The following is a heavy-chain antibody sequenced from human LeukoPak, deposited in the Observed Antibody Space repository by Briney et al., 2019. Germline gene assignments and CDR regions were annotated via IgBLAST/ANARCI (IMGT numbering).Heavy chain of an antibody. CDR3: ARDLVGNTAMAPVDY. Sequence: PGGSLRLSCAASGFTFSSYGMHWVRQAPGKGLEWVTVIWYDGSNKYYADSVKGRFTISRDNSKNTLYLQMNSLRAEDTAVYYCARDLVGNTAMAPVDYWGQGTLVTVSS. D-gene: IGHD5-18*01. CDR2: IWYDGSNK. CDR1: GFTFSSYG. J-gene: IGHJ4*02. V-gene: IGHV3-33*01.